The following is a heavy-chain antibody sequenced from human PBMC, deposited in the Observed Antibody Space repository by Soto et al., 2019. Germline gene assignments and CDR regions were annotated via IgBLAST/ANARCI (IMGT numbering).Heavy chain of an antibody. CDR2: IYYSGST. D-gene: IGHD4-17*01. CDR1: GGSISSGGYY. CDR3: ARGTGAVTTLGLYYYGMDV. J-gene: IGHJ6*02. V-gene: IGHV4-31*03. Sequence: SETLSLTCTVSGGSISSGGYYWSWIRQHPGKGLEWIGYIYYSGSTYYNPSLKSRVTISVDTSKNQFSLKLSSVTAADTAVYYCARGTGAVTTLGLYYYGMDVWGQGTTVTVSS.